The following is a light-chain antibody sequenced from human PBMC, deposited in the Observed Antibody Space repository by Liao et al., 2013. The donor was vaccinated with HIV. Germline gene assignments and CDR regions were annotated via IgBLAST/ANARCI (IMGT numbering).Light chain of an antibody. CDR3: QSADSSGTYVV. V-gene: IGLV3-25*03. CDR1: ALPNQY. J-gene: IGLJ2*01. Sequence: SYELTQPPSVSVSPGQTARITCSGDALPNQYAYWHQQKPGQAPVVVIYKDSERLSGIPERFSGSTSGTTVTLTISGVQAEDEADYYCQSADSSGTYVVFGGGTKLTVL. CDR2: KDS.